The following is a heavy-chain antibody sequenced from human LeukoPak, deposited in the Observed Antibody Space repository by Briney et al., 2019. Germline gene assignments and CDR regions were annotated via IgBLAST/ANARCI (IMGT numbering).Heavy chain of an antibody. Sequence: GASVKVSCKASGYTFTGYYMHWVRQAPGQGLEWMGWINPNSGGTNYAQKFQGRVTMTRDTSISTAYMELSRLRSDDTAVYYCAREGSSWTGNWFDPWGQGTLVTVSS. CDR2: INPNSGGT. J-gene: IGHJ5*02. CDR3: AREGSSWTGNWFDP. V-gene: IGHV1-2*02. D-gene: IGHD6-13*01. CDR1: GYTFTGYY.